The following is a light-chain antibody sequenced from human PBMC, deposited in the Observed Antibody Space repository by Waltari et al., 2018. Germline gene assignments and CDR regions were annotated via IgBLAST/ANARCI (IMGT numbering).Light chain of an antibody. CDR3: QQYGSSPRT. J-gene: IGKJ1*01. CDR2: DAS. Sequence: EIVLTQSPGTLSLSPVERATLSCRASQSVSSNYLAWYQHKPGQAPLLVIYDASTRATGIPDRFIGSGSGTDFTLTISRLEPEDFAVYYCQQYGSSPRTFGQGTKVESK. V-gene: IGKV3-20*01. CDR1: QSVSSNY.